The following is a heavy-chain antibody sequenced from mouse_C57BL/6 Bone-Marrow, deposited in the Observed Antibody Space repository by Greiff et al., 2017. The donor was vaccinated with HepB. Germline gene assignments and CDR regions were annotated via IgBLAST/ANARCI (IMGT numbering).Heavy chain of an antibody. CDR1: GFSLSTFGMG. Sequence: QVTLKESGPGILQPSQTLSLPCSFSGFSLSTFGMGVGWIRQPSGKGLEWLAHIWWDDDKYYNPALKSRLTISKDTSKNQVFLKIANVDTADTATYYCARADYYGSSYGGYFDVWGTGTTVTVSS. J-gene: IGHJ1*03. D-gene: IGHD1-1*01. V-gene: IGHV8-8*01. CDR2: IWWDDDK. CDR3: ARADYYGSSYGGYFDV.